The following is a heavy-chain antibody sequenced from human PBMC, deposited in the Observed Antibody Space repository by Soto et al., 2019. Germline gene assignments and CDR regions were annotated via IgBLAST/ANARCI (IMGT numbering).Heavy chain of an antibody. Sequence: QVQLVQSGAEVKKPGASVKVSCKASGYTFTAYYVHWVRQAPGQGLEWMGWINPNSGSTNFAQRFQGRVTLAWDTSINTASMELNSLTFDDTAVYYCARGGAGRLPPATGPVDYWGQGTLVTLSS. CDR3: ARGGAGRLPPATGPVDY. V-gene: IGHV1-2*02. J-gene: IGHJ4*02. CDR2: INPNSGST. D-gene: IGHD1-26*01. CDR1: GYTFTAYY.